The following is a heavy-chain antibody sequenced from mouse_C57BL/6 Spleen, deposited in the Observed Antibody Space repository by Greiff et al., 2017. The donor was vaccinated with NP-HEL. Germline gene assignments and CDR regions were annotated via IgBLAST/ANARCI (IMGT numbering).Heavy chain of an antibody. D-gene: IGHD1-1*01. CDR1: GYTFTSYW. Sequence: QVQLQQPGAELVKPGASVKVSCKASGYTFTSYWMHWVKQRPGQGLEWIGRIHPSDSDTNYNQKFKGKATLTVDKSSSTAYMQLSSLTSEDSAVYYCGRYYGSSDAMDYWGQGTSVTVSS. J-gene: IGHJ4*01. CDR3: GRYYGSSDAMDY. V-gene: IGHV1-74*01. CDR2: IHPSDSDT.